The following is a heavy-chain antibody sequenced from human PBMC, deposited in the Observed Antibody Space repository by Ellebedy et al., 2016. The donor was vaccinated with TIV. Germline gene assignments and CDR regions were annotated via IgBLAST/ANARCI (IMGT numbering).Heavy chain of an antibody. CDR2: IHYSGTT. J-gene: IGHJ4*02. V-gene: IGHV4-59*11. D-gene: IGHD2-8*01. Sequence: GSLRLSCTVSGGSIRGHYWSWIRQSPGKGLEWIGFIHYSGTTTYNPSLNSRVTMSVDTSKNQFSLRLSSVTAADTAVYFCAKYYCPNGVCYHFDYWGRGTLVTVSS. CDR1: GGSIRGHY. CDR3: AKYYCPNGVCYHFDY.